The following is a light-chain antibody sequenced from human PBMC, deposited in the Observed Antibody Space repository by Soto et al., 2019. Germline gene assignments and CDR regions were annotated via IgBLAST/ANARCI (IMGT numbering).Light chain of an antibody. Sequence: EIVMTQSPATLSVSPGERATLSCRASQSVSSNLAWYQQNPGQAPRPLIYVSSTSATGIPARFSGSGSGTEFTLTFSGLQSEDFEVYYCQQYNNWPPDTFGQGTQLEIK. CDR2: VSS. J-gene: IGKJ2*01. V-gene: IGKV3-15*01. CDR3: QQYNNWPPDT. CDR1: QSVSSN.